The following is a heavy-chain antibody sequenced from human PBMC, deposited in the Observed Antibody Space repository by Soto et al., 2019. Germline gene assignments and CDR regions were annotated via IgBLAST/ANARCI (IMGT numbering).Heavy chain of an antibody. D-gene: IGHD2-2*01. V-gene: IGHV3-64*01. CDR1: GFTFSSYA. CDR2: ISSNGGST. CDR3: ARVVVPAAMGYYYYYMDV. Sequence: GGSLRLSCAASGFTFSSYAMHWVRQAPGKGLEYVSAISSNGGSTYYANSVKGRFTISRDNSKNTLYLQMGSLRAEDMAVYYCARVVVPAAMGYYYYYMDVWGKGTTVTVSS. J-gene: IGHJ6*03.